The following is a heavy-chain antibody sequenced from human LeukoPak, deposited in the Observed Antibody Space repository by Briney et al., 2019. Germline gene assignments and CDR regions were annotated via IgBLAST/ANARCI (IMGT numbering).Heavy chain of an antibody. Sequence: ASVKVSCKASGYTFTGYYMHWVRQAPGQGLEWMGWINPNSGGTNYAQKFQGRVTMTRDTSISTAYMELSRLRPDDTAVYYCARALVVYAKGELGDYWGQGTLVTVSS. CDR2: INPNSGGT. CDR3: ARALVVYAKGELGDY. J-gene: IGHJ4*02. CDR1: GYTFTGYY. D-gene: IGHD2-8*02. V-gene: IGHV1-2*02.